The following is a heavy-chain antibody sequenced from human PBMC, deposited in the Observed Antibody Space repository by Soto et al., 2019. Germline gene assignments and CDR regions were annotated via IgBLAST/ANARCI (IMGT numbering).Heavy chain of an antibody. Sequence: ASVKVSCKTSGYTFSSNGISWVRQAPGQGLELMGWISAYDGKTTYAEKFQGRVTLTTDTSTSTAYMELRSLRSDDTAIYYCSRDPHEFWTSYWFDPWGQGTPVTVSS. CDR3: SRDPHEFWTSYWFDP. V-gene: IGHV1-18*04. CDR1: GYTFSSNG. D-gene: IGHD3-3*01. CDR2: ISAYDGKT. J-gene: IGHJ5*02.